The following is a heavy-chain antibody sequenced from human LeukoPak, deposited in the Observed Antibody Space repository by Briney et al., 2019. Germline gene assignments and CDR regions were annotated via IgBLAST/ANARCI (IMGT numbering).Heavy chain of an antibody. D-gene: IGHD5-24*01. J-gene: IGHJ6*02. V-gene: IGHV4-59*08. Sequence: PSETLSLTCTVSGGSISSYYWSWIRPPPGKGLEWIGYIYYSGSTNYNPSLKSRVTISVDTSKNQFSLKLSSVTAADTAVYYCARLQFDYYYYGMDVWGQGTTVTVSS. CDR1: GGSISSYY. CDR2: IYYSGST. CDR3: ARLQFDYYYYGMDV.